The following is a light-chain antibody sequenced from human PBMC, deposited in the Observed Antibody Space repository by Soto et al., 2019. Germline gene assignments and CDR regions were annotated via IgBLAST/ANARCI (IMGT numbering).Light chain of an antibody. CDR2: GAS. Sequence: EIVMTQSPATLSVSPGERATLSCRASQSVSSNLAWYQQKPGQAPRLLIYGASTRATGIPARFSGSRSGTEFTLTINSLQSEDFAVYYCQQYNNWPPSTFGQGTKLEIK. CDR1: QSVSSN. J-gene: IGKJ2*01. V-gene: IGKV3-15*01. CDR3: QQYNNWPPST.